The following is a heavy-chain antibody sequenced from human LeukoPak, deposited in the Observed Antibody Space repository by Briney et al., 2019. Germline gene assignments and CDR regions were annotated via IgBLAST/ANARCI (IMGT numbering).Heavy chain of an antibody. CDR3: ARTEMLYGDYVWFDP. V-gene: IGHV5-51*01. Sequence: GESLKISCKGAGYSFTSYWIGWVRQMPGKGLEWMGIIYPGDSDTRYSPSFQGQVTISADKSISTAYLQWSSLKASDTAMYYCARTEMLYGDYVWFDPWGQGTLVTVSS. CDR2: IYPGDSDT. D-gene: IGHD4-17*01. CDR1: GYSFTSYW. J-gene: IGHJ5*02.